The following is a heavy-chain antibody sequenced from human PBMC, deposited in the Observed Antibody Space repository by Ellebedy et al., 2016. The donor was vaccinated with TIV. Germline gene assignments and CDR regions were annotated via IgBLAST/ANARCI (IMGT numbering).Heavy chain of an antibody. J-gene: IGHJ4*01. V-gene: IGHV1-69*13. CDR3: ARGNGPFTIFRPFDS. CDR2: IIPMFGTP. CDR1: GGSFSSYA. Sequence: SVKVSXKASGGSFSSYAFIWVRQAPGQGLEWMGGIIPMFGTPSYAQNFQGRVTITADESTSTAYMELSSLSSEDTAVYYCARGNGPFTIFRPFDSWGQGTLVTVSS. D-gene: IGHD3-9*01.